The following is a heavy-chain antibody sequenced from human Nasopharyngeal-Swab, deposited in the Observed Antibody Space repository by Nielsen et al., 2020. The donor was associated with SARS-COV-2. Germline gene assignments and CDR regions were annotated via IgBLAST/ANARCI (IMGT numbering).Heavy chain of an antibody. V-gene: IGHV4-59*01. D-gene: IGHD6-6*01. Sequence: WIRQPPGKGLEWIGYIYCSGSTNYNPSLKSRVTISVDTSKNQFSLKLSSVTAADTAVYYCARGERRAARPPGGYFDYWGQGTLVTVSS. CDR3: ARGERRAARPPGGYFDY. J-gene: IGHJ4*02. CDR2: IYCSGST.